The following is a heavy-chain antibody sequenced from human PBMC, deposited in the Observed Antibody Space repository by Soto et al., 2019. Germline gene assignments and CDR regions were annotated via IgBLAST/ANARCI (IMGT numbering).Heavy chain of an antibody. CDR3: ARDRAMDDY. CDR1: GFTFSNYW. Sequence: EVQLVESGGGLVQPGGSLRLSCAASGFTFSNYWMGWVRQAPGKGLEWVANINQVGNEKNYMDSAKGRFTISRDNDKNSLNLQMNSLRAEDTAVYYCARDRAMDDYWGQGTLVTVDS. J-gene: IGHJ4*02. CDR2: INQVGNEK. V-gene: IGHV3-7*05.